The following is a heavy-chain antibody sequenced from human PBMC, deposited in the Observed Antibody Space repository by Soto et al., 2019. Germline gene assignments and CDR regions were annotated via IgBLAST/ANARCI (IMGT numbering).Heavy chain of an antibody. CDR3: ARGQYHHVSNYYYALDV. J-gene: IGHJ6*02. D-gene: IGHD2-2*01. Sequence: QVQLVQSGAEVKKPGSSVKVSCKASGGTFSSYAISWVRQAPGQGLEWMGGVTPMCNRPHSARKFQGRVTITADESTSTAYMDLSSLRSEDTAVYYCARGQYHHVSNYYYALDVWGQGTMVTVSS. CDR1: GGTFSSYA. V-gene: IGHV1-69*01. CDR2: VTPMCNRP.